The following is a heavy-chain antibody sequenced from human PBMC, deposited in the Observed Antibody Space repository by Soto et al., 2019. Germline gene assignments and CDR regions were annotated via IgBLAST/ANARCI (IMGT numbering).Heavy chain of an antibody. Sequence: GASVKVSCKASGYTFTSYGISWVRQAPGQGLEWMGWISAYNGNTNYAQKLQGRVTMTTDTSTSTAYMELRSLRSDDTAVYYCARSSHSGFWRHPFDYWGQGTLVTVSS. CDR3: ARSSHSGFWRHPFDY. V-gene: IGHV1-18*04. D-gene: IGHD3-3*01. J-gene: IGHJ4*02. CDR2: ISAYNGNT. CDR1: GYTFTSYG.